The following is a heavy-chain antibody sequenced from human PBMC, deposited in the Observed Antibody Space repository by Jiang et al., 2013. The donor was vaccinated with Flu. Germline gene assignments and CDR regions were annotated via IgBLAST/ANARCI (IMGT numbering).Heavy chain of an antibody. CDR3: ARSYCGGDCYSMFGYSYYGMDV. CDR2: IHNSGTT. V-gene: IGHV4-59*08. Sequence: GPGLVKPSETLSLTCTVSSGSISSHYWSWIRQPPGKGLEWIGYIHNSGTTNYNPSLKSRVTISIDTSTNQFSLKLISVTAPDTAVYYCARSYCGGDCYSMFGYSYYGMDVWGQGPRSPSP. J-gene: IGHJ6*02. D-gene: IGHD2-21*02. CDR1: SGSISSHY.